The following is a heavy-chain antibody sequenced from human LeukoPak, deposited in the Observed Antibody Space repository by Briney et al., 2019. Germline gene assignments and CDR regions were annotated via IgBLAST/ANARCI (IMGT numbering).Heavy chain of an antibody. V-gene: IGHV4-59*08. CDR3: ARSWSYGGHFDN. CDR2: IYYSGTT. CDR1: GASISNYY. D-gene: IGHD3-10*01. Sequence: PSETLSLSCTVSGASISNYYCSWIRQSPGKGLEWIGYIYYSGTTNYNPSLKSRVTISVDTSKNQFSLKLTSVTAADTAVYYCARSWSYGGHFDNWGQGTLVTVSS. J-gene: IGHJ4*02.